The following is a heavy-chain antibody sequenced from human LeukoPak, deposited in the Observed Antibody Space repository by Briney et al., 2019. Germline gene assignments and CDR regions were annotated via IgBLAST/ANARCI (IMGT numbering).Heavy chain of an antibody. CDR3: ARVGTGYSSSSTLDV. CDR1: GGTFSSYA. CDR2: IIPILGIA. Sequence: SVKVSCKASGGTFSSYAISWVRQAPGQGLEWMGRIIPILGIANYAQKFQGRVTVTADKSTSTAYMELSSLRSEDTAVYYCARVGTGYSSSSTLDVWGQGTTVTVSS. V-gene: IGHV1-69*04. J-gene: IGHJ6*02. D-gene: IGHD6-13*01.